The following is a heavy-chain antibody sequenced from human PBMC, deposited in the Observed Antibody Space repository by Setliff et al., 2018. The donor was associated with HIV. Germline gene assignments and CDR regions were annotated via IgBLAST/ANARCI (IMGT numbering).Heavy chain of an antibody. CDR2: TKYDGSES. CDR3: ARAYNVYDYRFDSSGYDY. J-gene: IGHJ4*02. V-gene: IGHV3-7*03. CDR1: GLTFNRYW. Sequence: LRLSCVASGLTFNRYWMSWVRQVPGKGLECVSNTKYDGSESYYGDSVKCRFIAATDNAKNSLFLEMNSLKAEETAVYYCARAYNVYDYRFDSSGYDYWGQGTLVTVSS. D-gene: IGHD3-22*01.